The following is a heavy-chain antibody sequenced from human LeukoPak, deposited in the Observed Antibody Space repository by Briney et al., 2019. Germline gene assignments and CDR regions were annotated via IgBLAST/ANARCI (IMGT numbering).Heavy chain of an antibody. D-gene: IGHD3-22*01. Sequence: GGSLRLSCAASGFTFSSYWMHWVRQAPGKGLVWVSRINSDGSSTSYADSVKGRFTISRDNSKNTLYLQMNSLRAEDTAVYYCARGRIVIAPHDYWGQGTLATVSS. CDR1: GFTFSSYW. J-gene: IGHJ4*02. CDR3: ARGRIVIAPHDY. CDR2: INSDGSST. V-gene: IGHV3-74*01.